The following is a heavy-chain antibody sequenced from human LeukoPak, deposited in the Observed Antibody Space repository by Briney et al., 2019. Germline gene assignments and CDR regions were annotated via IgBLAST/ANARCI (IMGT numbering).Heavy chain of an antibody. J-gene: IGHJ4*02. CDR2: ISGSGGST. CDR3: AKDREGYGDYYDY. Sequence: GGSLRLSCAASGFTFSSYAMSWVRQAPGKGLEWVSAISGSGGSTYYADSVKGRFTISRDNSKNTLYLQMNSLRAEDAAVYYCAKDREGYGDYYDYWGQGTLVTVSS. D-gene: IGHD5-24*01. V-gene: IGHV3-23*01. CDR1: GFTFSSYA.